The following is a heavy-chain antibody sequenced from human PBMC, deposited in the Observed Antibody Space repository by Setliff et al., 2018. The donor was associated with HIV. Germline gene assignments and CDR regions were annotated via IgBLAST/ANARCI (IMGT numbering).Heavy chain of an antibody. CDR3: ARPVSKNFYGLDV. J-gene: IGHJ6*02. CDR1: GGSFSGYR. CDR2: VNHSGST. Sequence: PSETLSLTCAVYGGSFSGYRWSWIRQPPGKGLEWIGEVNHSGSTNYKPSLQSRVTISIDTSKNQFSLKLSSVTAADTAVYYCARPVSKNFYGLDVWGLGTTVTVSS. V-gene: IGHV4-34*01.